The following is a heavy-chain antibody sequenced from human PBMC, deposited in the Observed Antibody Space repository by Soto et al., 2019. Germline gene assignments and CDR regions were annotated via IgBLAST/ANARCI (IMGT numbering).Heavy chain of an antibody. CDR1: GYTFTSYA. J-gene: IGHJ5*02. Sequence: QVQLVQSGAEVKKPGASVKVSCKASGYTFTSYAMHWVRQAPGQRLEWMGWINAGNGNTKYSQKFQGRDTITRDTSASTAYMELSSLRSEDTAVYYCARSRWLGDSSGYYYVGWFDPWGQGTLVTVSS. V-gene: IGHV1-3*01. D-gene: IGHD3-22*01. CDR2: INAGNGNT. CDR3: ARSRWLGDSSGYYYVGWFDP.